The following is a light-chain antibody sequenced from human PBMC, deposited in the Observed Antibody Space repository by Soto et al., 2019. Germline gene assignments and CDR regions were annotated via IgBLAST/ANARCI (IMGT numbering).Light chain of an antibody. Sequence: QSVLTQPPSVSGAPGQRVTISCTGSSSNIGAGYDVHWYQQLPGTAPKLLIYGNSNRPSGVPDRFSGSKSGTSASRAIPGLRAEDEADYSCQSYDSSLSGWVFGGGTKLTVL. V-gene: IGLV1-40*01. CDR2: GNS. CDR1: SSNIGAGYD. CDR3: QSYDSSLSGWV. J-gene: IGLJ3*02.